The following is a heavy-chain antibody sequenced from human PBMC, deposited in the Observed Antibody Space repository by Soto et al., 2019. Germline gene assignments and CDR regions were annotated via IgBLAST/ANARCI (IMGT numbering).Heavy chain of an antibody. J-gene: IGHJ3*02. D-gene: IGHD3-22*01. CDR2: LIPIFGTA. V-gene: IGHV1-69*01. CDR3: TRDNPAIGNGHYVSIGSSYDAFDI. CDR1: GGTFSSYA. Sequence: QVQLVQSGAEVKKPGSSVKVSCKASGGTFSSYAISWVRHAPGHGLEWMGGLIPIFGTANYAQKFQGRVTTNADESTITAYMELSSLRSEDTAVYYCTRDNPAIGNGHYVSIGSSYDAFDIWGQWTMVTGAS.